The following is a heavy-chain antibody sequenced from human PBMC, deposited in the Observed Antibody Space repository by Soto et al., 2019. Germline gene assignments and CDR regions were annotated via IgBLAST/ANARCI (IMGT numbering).Heavy chain of an antibody. Sequence: EVQLVESGGGVVRPGGSLRLFCAASGFTFDDYGMSWVRQAPGKGLEWVSGINWNGDSTGYADSVKGRFTISRDNAKNSLYLQMNSLRAEDTALYYCARGAIYCSGGNCYPVYWGQGTLVTVSS. CDR1: GFTFDDYG. D-gene: IGHD2-15*01. CDR3: ARGAIYCSGGNCYPVY. V-gene: IGHV3-20*04. J-gene: IGHJ4*02. CDR2: INWNGDST.